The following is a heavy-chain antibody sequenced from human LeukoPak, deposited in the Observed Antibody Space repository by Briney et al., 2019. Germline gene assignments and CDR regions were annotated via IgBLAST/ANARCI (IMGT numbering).Heavy chain of an antibody. V-gene: IGHV1-24*01. Sequence: ASVKVSCKVSGYTLTELSMHWVRQAPGKGLEWMGGFDPEDGETIYAQKFQGRVTMTEDTSTDTAYMELRSLRSDDTAVYYCARAWSRGENWFDPWGQGTLVTVSS. D-gene: IGHD3-16*01. CDR1: GYTLTELS. CDR2: FDPEDGET. CDR3: ARAWSRGENWFDP. J-gene: IGHJ5*02.